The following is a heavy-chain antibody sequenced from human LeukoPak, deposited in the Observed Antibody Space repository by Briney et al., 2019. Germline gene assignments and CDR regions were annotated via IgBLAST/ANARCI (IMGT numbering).Heavy chain of an antibody. J-gene: IGHJ4*02. CDR2: IYHSGST. CDR1: GGSISSGGYS. D-gene: IGHD2-21*01. Sequence: SETLSLTCAVSGGSISSGGYSWSWIRQPPGKGLEWIGYIYHSGSTYYNPSLKSRVTISVDRSKNQFSLKLSSVTAADTAVYYCARSPPPYRGDYYFDYWGQGTLVTVSS. V-gene: IGHV4-30-2*01. CDR3: ARSPPPYRGDYYFDY.